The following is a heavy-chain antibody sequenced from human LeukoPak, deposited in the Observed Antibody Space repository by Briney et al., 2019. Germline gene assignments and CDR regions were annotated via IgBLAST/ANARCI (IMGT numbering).Heavy chain of an antibody. V-gene: IGHV4-59*01. Sequence: PSETLSLTCTVSAGSISYYYWSWIRHPPGKGLEWIGYIYYSGSTSYNPSLKSRVTISVDTSKNQFSLKLSSVAAADTAVYYCVRGYSGWYYFDYWGQGTLVTVSS. J-gene: IGHJ4*02. D-gene: IGHD5-12*01. CDR2: IYYSGST. CDR1: AGSISYYY. CDR3: VRGYSGWYYFDY.